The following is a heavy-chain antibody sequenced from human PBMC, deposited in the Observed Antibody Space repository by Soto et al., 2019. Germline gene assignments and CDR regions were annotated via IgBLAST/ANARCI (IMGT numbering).Heavy chain of an antibody. CDR1: GGSFSGYY. D-gene: IGHD6-19*01. J-gene: IGHJ5*02. V-gene: IGHV4-34*01. CDR3: ARGTRGWYGGFWFHP. CDR2: INHSGST. Sequence: PSETLSLTCAVYGGSFSGYYWSWIRQPPGKGLEWIGEINHSGSTNYNPSLKSRVTISVDTSKNQFSLKLSSVTAADTAVYYCARGTRGWYGGFWFHPWGQGTLVTVSS.